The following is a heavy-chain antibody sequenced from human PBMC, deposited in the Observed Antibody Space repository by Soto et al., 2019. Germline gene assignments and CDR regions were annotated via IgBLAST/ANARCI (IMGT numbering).Heavy chain of an antibody. CDR2: IYYTGNT. V-gene: IGHV4-39*01. CDR1: GGSISSTNYY. D-gene: IGHD3-10*01. J-gene: IGHJ6*02. Sequence: QVQLQESGPGLVKTSETLSLTCTVSGGSISSTNYYWGWIRQPPGKGLEWIGSIYYTGNTFYNPSLKSRVTLSADTSKNQFSLKVTSVTAADTAVYYCARHAFYGSGSYYRKGFYYYFGLDVWGQGTTVTVSS. CDR3: ARHAFYGSGSYYRKGFYYYFGLDV.